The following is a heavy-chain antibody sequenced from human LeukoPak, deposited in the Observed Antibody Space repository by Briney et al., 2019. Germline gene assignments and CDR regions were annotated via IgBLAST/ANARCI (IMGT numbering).Heavy chain of an antibody. CDR1: GFSFSSYW. J-gene: IGHJ4*02. Sequence: GGSLRLSCAASGFSFSSYWMSWVRQAPGKGLEWVANIKQDGSAKYYVDSVKGRFTISRDNAKNSLYLQMNSLRAEDTAVYYCARVEASGYDYGAFDYWGQGTLVTVSS. CDR2: IKQDGSAK. D-gene: IGHD5-12*01. V-gene: IGHV3-7*01. CDR3: ARVEASGYDYGAFDY.